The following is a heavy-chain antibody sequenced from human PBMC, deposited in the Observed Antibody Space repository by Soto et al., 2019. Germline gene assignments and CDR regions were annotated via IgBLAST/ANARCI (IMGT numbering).Heavy chain of an antibody. CDR2: IYWDDDK. CDR3: AHRRLAAASTDAFDI. D-gene: IGHD6-13*01. V-gene: IGHV2-5*02. Sequence: QITLKESGPTLVKPTQTLTLTCTFSGFSLSTSGVGVGWIRQPPGKALEWLALIYWDDDKRYSPSLKSRLTITKDTSKNQVVLTMTNMDPVDTATYYFAHRRLAAASTDAFDIWGQGTMVTVSS. CDR1: GFSLSTSGVG. J-gene: IGHJ3*02.